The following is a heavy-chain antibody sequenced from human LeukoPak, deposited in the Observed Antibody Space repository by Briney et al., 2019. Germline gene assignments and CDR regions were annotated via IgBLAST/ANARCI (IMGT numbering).Heavy chain of an antibody. V-gene: IGHV1-8*02. J-gene: IGHJ5*02. D-gene: IGHD5-24*01. CDR3: ARGDGWFDP. CDR2: MNPNSGNT. CDR1: GGTFSSYT. Sequence: GASVKVSCKASGGTFSSYTISWVRQATGQGLEWMGWMNPNSGNTGYAQKFQGRVTMTRNTSISTAYMELSSLRSEDTAVYYCARGDGWFDPWGQGTLVTVSS.